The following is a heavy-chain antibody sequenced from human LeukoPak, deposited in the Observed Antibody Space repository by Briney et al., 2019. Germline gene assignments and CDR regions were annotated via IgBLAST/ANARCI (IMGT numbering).Heavy chain of an antibody. Sequence: PSETLSLTCTVSGGSITGYYWGWIRQPPGKGLEWIGYDYYSGSSNYNPSLKSRVTISVDTSKNQFSLKMSSVTAADTAVYYCARGGYCSGGSCYVEYFQHWGQGTLVTVSS. CDR2: DYYSGSS. J-gene: IGHJ1*01. V-gene: IGHV4-59*01. CDR3: ARGGYCSGGSCYVEYFQH. CDR1: GGSITGYY. D-gene: IGHD2-15*01.